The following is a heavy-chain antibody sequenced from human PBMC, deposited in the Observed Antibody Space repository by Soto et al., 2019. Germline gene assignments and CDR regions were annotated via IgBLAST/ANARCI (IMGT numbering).Heavy chain of an antibody. CDR2: ISSXGNTI. D-gene: IGHD3-10*02. J-gene: IGHJ4*02. Sequence: QVQLVESGGGLVKTSGSLRIACAASGFTFSDYYMSWVRQAPGKGLEWVSYISSXGNTIYYADSVKGRFTISRDNAKXXXXXXXXXXXXXXXXXXXXXXXXXXXXXXXXFSWGQGTLVTVSS. V-gene: IGHV3-11*01. CDR3: XXXXXXXXXXXXFS. CDR1: GFTFSDYY.